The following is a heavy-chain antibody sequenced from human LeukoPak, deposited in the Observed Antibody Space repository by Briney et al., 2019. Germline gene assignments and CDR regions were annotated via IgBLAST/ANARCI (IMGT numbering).Heavy chain of an antibody. D-gene: IGHD6-13*01. J-gene: IGHJ5*02. CDR3: ARAQSPGYSSSWYGSAFDP. Sequence: ASVKVSCKASGYTFTSYGISWVRQAPGQGLEWMGWISAYNGNTNYAQKLQGRVTMTTDTSTSTAYMELRSLRSDDTAVYYCARAQSPGYSSSWYGSAFDPWGQGTLVTVSS. CDR2: ISAYNGNT. V-gene: IGHV1-18*01. CDR1: GYTFTSYG.